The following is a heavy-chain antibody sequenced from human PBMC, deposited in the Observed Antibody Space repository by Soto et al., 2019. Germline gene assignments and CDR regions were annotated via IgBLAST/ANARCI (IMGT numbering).Heavy chain of an antibody. CDR1: GFTFTSSA. CDR3: ARGERWQQLHSIDD. CDR2: IVVGSGNT. J-gene: IGHJ4*02. V-gene: IGHV1-58*01. Sequence: SVKVSCKASGFTFTSSAVQWVRQARGQRLEWIGWIVVGSGNTNYAQKFQERVTITRDMSTTTAYMELTSLTSEDTAVYFCARGERWQQLHSIDDWGQGSPVTVSS. D-gene: IGHD3-10*01.